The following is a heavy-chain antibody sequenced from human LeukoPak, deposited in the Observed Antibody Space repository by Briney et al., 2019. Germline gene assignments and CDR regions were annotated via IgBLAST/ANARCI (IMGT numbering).Heavy chain of an antibody. Sequence: ASVKVSCKASGYTFTSYGISWVRQAPGQGLEWMGWTSAYNGNTNYAQKYQGRVTMTTDTSTSTAYMELRSLRSDDTAIYYCARWEYCSSSSCYDESETFDYWGQGTLVTVSS. D-gene: IGHD2-2*01. CDR2: TSAYNGNT. V-gene: IGHV1-18*01. CDR1: GYTFTSYG. J-gene: IGHJ4*02. CDR3: ARWEYCSSSSCYDESETFDY.